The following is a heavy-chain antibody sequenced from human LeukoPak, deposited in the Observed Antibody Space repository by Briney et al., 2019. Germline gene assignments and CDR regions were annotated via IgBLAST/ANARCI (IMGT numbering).Heavy chain of an antibody. V-gene: IGHV3-48*04. J-gene: IGHJ6*03. Sequence: GGSLRLSCAASGFTFSSYSMNWVRQAPGKGLEWVSYISSSSSTIYYADSVKGRFTISRDNAKNSLYLQMNSLRAEDTAVYYCARDEADIVGAGRETVYYMDVWGKGTTVTVSS. CDR3: ARDEADIVGAGRETVYYMDV. CDR1: GFTFSSYS. D-gene: IGHD1-26*01. CDR2: ISSSSSTI.